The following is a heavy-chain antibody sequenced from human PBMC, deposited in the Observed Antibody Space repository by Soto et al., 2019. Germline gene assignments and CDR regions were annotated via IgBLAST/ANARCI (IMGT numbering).Heavy chain of an antibody. CDR1: GYTFTSYG. Sequence: QVQLVQSGAEVKKPGASVKVSCKASGYTFTSYGISWVRQAPGQGLEWMGWISAYNGNTNYAQKLQGRVTMTTDTSTSTAYMELRSLRSDDTAVYYCARPIRSGLRCSGGSCYSAFDPWGQGTLVTVSS. J-gene: IGHJ5*02. V-gene: IGHV1-18*01. CDR3: ARPIRSGLRCSGGSCYSAFDP. D-gene: IGHD2-15*01. CDR2: ISAYNGNT.